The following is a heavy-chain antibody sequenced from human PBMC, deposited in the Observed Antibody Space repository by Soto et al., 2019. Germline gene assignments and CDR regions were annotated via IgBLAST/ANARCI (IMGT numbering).Heavy chain of an antibody. Sequence: SVKVSCKASGGTFSTYTIIWVRQAPGQGLEWMGRIIPMLDITNTAQNFQGRVTITADKSTSTAYLELSALRSDDTAIYFCTLGSWSAETFDIWGRGTLVTVSS. V-gene: IGHV1-69*02. D-gene: IGHD6-13*01. CDR2: IIPMLDIT. CDR3: TLGSWSAETFDI. CDR1: GGTFSTYT. J-gene: IGHJ3*02.